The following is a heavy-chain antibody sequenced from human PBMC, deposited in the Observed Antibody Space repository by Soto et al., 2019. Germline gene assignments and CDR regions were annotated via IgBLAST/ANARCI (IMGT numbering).Heavy chain of an antibody. V-gene: IGHV3-23*01. CDR2: ISGSGGST. D-gene: IGHD2-15*01. Sequence: PSETLSLTCAVYGGSFSGYYWSWIRQPPGKGLEWVSAISGSGGSTYYADSVKGRFTISRDNSKNTLYLQMNSLRAEDTAVYYCVRTSLVVAAATREDYWGQGTLVTVSS. J-gene: IGHJ4*02. CDR1: GGSFSGYY. CDR3: VRTSLVVAAATREDY.